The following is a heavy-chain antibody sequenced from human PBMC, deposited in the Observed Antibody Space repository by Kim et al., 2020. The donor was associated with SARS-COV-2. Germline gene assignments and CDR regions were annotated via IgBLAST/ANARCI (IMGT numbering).Heavy chain of an antibody. CDR1: GFTFSSYA. CDR2: ISGSGGST. V-gene: IGHV3-23*01. D-gene: IGHD2-2*01. Sequence: GGSLRLSCAASGFTFSSYAMSWVRQAPGKGLEWVSAISGSGGSTYYADSVKGRFTISRDNSKNTLYLQMNSLRAEDTAVYYCAKVPLLVVPAALPDYYFDYWGQGTLVTVSS. J-gene: IGHJ4*02. CDR3: AKVPLLVVPAALPDYYFDY.